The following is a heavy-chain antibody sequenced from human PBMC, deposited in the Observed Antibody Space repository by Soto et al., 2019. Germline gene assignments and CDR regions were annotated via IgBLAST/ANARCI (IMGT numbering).Heavy chain of an antibody. J-gene: IGHJ6*03. Sequence: QVQLVQSGAEVKPPGASVKVSCKASGYSFSNYDINWVRQATGQGLEWMGWMNPNSGKPDYAQKFQGRLTMTRDTSIGTAYMELSSLSSEDTAVYYCARGSYEILTCSPYMDVWGRGTTVTVSS. CDR2: MNPNSGKP. CDR3: ARGSYEILTCSPYMDV. CDR1: GYSFSNYD. D-gene: IGHD3-9*01. V-gene: IGHV1-8*01.